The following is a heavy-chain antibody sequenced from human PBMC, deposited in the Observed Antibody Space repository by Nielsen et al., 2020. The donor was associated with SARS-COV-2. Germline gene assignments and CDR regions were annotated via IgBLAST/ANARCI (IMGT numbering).Heavy chain of an antibody. CDR2: IYSGGSTT. D-gene: IGHD1-26*01. CDR3: AKDWGVVGATPHYYGMDV. Sequence: WIRQPPGKGLEWVSVIYSGGSTTYYADSVKGRFTISRDNSKNTLYLQMNSLRAEDTAVYYCAKDWGVVGATPHYYGMDVWGQGTTVTVSS. V-gene: IGHV3-NL1*01. J-gene: IGHJ6*02.